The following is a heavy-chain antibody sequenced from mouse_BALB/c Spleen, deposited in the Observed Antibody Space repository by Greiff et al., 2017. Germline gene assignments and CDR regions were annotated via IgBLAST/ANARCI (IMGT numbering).Heavy chain of an antibody. CDR1: GFTFSSYG. V-gene: IGHV5-6-3*01. CDR2: INSNGGST. D-gene: IGHD1-1*01. Sequence: EVQGVESGGGLVQPGGSLKLSCAASGFTFSSYGMSWVRQTPDKRLELVATINSNGGSTYYPDSVKGRFTISRDNAKNTLYLQMSSLKSEDTAMYYCARGYYGSSYPAWFAYWGQGTLVTVSA. CDR3: ARGYYGSSYPAWFAY. J-gene: IGHJ3*01.